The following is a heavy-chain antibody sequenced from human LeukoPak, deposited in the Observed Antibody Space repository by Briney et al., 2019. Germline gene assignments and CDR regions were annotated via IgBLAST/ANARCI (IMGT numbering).Heavy chain of an antibody. CDR1: GGSFSGYY. CDR2: INHSGST. J-gene: IGHJ4*02. CDR3: ARVNPIVVVPAAIYSRASHLLDY. D-gene: IGHD2-2*01. V-gene: IGHV4-34*01. Sequence: PSETLSLTCAVYGGSFSGYYWSWIRQPPGKGLEWIGEINHSGSTNYNPSLKSRVTISVDTSKNQFSLKLSSVTAADTAVYYCARVNPIVVVPAAIYSRASHLLDYWGQGTLVTVSS.